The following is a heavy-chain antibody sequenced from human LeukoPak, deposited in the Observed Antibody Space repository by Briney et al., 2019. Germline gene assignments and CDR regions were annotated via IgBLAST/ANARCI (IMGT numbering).Heavy chain of an antibody. Sequence: PSETLSLTCTVSGGSISSYYWSWIRQPAGKGLEWIGRIYTSGSTNYNPSLKSRVTMSVDTSKNQFSLKLSSVTAADTAVYYCARDVVVPGAMDAFDIWGQGTMVTVSS. CDR1: GGSISSYY. V-gene: IGHV4-4*07. CDR2: IYTSGST. J-gene: IGHJ3*02. D-gene: IGHD2-2*01. CDR3: ARDVVVPGAMDAFDI.